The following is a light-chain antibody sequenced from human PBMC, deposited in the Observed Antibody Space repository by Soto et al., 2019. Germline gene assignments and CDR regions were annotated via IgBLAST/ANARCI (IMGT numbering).Light chain of an antibody. V-gene: IGLV2-14*01. J-gene: IGLJ1*01. CDR1: SSDVGGYNF. CDR3: TSSTIGSIL. CDR2: DVT. Sequence: QSALTQPASVSGSPGQSITISCTGTSSDVGGYNFVSWYQQHPGKAPKLMIYDVTNRPSGVSNRFSGSKSGNTASLTISGLQAEDEADYYCTSSTIGSILFGTGTKLTVL.